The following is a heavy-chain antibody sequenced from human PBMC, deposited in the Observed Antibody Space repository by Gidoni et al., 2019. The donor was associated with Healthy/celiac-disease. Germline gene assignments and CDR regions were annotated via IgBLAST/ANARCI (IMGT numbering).Heavy chain of an antibody. CDR1: GYTFTSYY. J-gene: IGHJ1*01. Sequence: QVQLVQSGAEVKKPGASVTVSCKASGYTFTSYYMHWVRQAPGQGLEWRGIINPSGGSTSYAQKFQGRVTMTRDTSTSTVYMELSSLRSEDTAVYYCAGAVAGTSFFGYFQHWGQGTLVTVSS. V-gene: IGHV1-46*01. D-gene: IGHD6-19*01. CDR3: AGAVAGTSFFGYFQH. CDR2: INPSGGST.